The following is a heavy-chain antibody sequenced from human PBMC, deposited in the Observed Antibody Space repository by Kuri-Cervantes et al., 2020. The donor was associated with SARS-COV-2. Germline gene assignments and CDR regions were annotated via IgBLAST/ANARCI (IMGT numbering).Heavy chain of an antibody. V-gene: IGHV4-38-2*02. CDR1: GYSISSGYY. D-gene: IGHD3-3*01. CDR3: AKESLLPSPGFGVVITEGGFDY. Sequence: SETLSLTCTVSGYSISSGYYWGWIRQPPGKGLEWIGSIYHSGSTYYNPSLKSRVTISVDTSKNQFSLKLSSVTAADTAVYYCAKESLLPSPGFGVVITEGGFDYWGQGTLVTDSS. CDR2: IYHSGST. J-gene: IGHJ4*02.